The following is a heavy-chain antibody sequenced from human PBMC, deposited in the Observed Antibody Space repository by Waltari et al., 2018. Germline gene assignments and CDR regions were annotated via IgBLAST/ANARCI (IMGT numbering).Heavy chain of an antibody. CDR2: IKVVGGYI. CDR1: GFRFGDYW. J-gene: IGHJ4*02. V-gene: IGHV3-74*01. Sequence: EVHLAESGGGVVQPGGSLRLSCTGSGFRFGDYWMHWVRQAPGKGLGGVSRIKVVGGYISYVDSVKGRFTISRDNAKNTVFLQLNSLRADDTAVYFCARKAGSGYPYGPFYYDNWGQGTLVTVSS. D-gene: IGHD5-12*01. CDR3: ARKAGSGYPYGPFYYDN.